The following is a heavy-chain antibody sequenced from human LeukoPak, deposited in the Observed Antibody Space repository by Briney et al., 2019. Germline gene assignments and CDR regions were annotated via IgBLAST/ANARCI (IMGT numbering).Heavy chain of an antibody. Sequence: PGGSLRLSCAASGFIFSDYYMNWIRQAPGKGLEWVSHINGGGTTKYYADSVRGRFTLSRDNAKDTLYLQMNNLRADDTAVYYCTRGVFSDVWGTGTTVTVSS. CDR2: INGGGTTK. CDR3: TRGVFSDV. J-gene: IGHJ6*04. CDR1: GFIFSDYY. V-gene: IGHV3-11*01.